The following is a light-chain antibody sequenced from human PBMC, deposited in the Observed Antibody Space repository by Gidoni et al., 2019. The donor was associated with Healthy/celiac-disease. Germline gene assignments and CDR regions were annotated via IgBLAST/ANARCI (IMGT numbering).Light chain of an antibody. J-gene: IGLJ3*02. Sequence: SYPLTQPPSVSVSPGQTARITCSGDALPKQYAYWYQQKPGQAPVLVIYKDSERPSGIPERFSGSSSGTTVTLTISGVQAEDEGDYYCQSADSSGTYTVFGGGTKLTVL. CDR3: QSADSSGTYTV. CDR1: ALPKQY. V-gene: IGLV3-25*02. CDR2: KDS.